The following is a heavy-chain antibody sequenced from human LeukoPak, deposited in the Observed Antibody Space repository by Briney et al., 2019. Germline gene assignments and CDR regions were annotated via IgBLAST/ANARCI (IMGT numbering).Heavy chain of an antibody. CDR2: INPNSGDT. D-gene: IGHD7-27*01. CDR1: GYTFTGYF. V-gene: IGHV1-2*06. Sequence: ASVKVSCKASGYTFTGYFMHWVRQAPGQGLEWMGRINPNSGDTNYAQNFQGRVTMTRDTSIITAYMELSRLRSDDTAVYYCARDLSSTSNWELDYWGQGTLVTVSS. J-gene: IGHJ4*02. CDR3: ARDLSSTSNWELDY.